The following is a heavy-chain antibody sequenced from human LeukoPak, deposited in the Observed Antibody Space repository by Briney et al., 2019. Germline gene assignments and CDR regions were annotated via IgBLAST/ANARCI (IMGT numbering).Heavy chain of an antibody. CDR3: ARELWFGELLWFDP. CDR1: TFDDYA. V-gene: IGHV4-30-2*01. D-gene: IGHD3-10*01. CDR2: IYHSGST. Sequence: TFDDYAMHWVRHAPGKGLEWIGYIYHSGSTYYNPSLKSRVTISVDRSKNQFSLKLSSVTAADTAVYYCARELWFGELLWFDPWGQGTLVTVSS. J-gene: IGHJ5*02.